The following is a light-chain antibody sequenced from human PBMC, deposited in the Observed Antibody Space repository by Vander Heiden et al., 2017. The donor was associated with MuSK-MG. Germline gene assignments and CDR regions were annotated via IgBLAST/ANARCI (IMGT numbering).Light chain of an antibody. J-gene: IGLJ3*02. V-gene: IGLV2-11*01. CDR2: DVS. Sequence: QSALTQPRSVSGSPGQSVTISCTGTSSDGGGYNYDSWYQQHPGKAAKLINYDVSQRSSVVPDRFSGSKSGTTASLTISGFQAADEADYYCCSYAGSYPWVFGGGTKLTVL. CDR1: SSDGGGYNY. CDR3: CSYAGSYPWV.